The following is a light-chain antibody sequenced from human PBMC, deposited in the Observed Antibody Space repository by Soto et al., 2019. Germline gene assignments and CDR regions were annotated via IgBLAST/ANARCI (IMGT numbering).Light chain of an antibody. CDR2: SNN. V-gene: IGLV1-44*01. CDR1: SSNIGSNT. Sequence: QSVLTQPPSASGTPGQRVTISCSGSSSNIGSNTVNWYQQLPGTAPKLLIHSNNQRPSGVPDRFSGSKSGTSASLAISGLQSEDEADYYCAAWDDSLKGVFGTGTKVTVL. J-gene: IGLJ1*01. CDR3: AAWDDSLKGV.